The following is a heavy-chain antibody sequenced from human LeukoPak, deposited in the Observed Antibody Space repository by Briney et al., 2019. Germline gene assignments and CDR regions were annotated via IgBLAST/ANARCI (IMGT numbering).Heavy chain of an antibody. CDR2: INPNSGGT. V-gene: IGHV1-2*04. J-gene: IGHJ4*02. Sequence: ASVKVSCKASGYTFTGYYMHWVRQAPGQGLEWMGWINPNSGGTNYAQKFQGWVTMTRDTSISTAYMELSRLRSDDTAVYYCARAERYYYGSGNYYLDYWGQGTLVTVSS. D-gene: IGHD3-10*01. CDR3: ARAERYYYGSGNYYLDY. CDR1: GYTFTGYY.